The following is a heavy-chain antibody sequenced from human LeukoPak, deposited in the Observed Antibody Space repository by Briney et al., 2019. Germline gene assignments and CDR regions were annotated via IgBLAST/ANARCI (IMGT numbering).Heavy chain of an antibody. CDR3: ARGASASPSQFDY. D-gene: IGHD3-3*01. J-gene: IGHJ4*02. Sequence: GGSLRLSCAASGFTVSSYWMHGVRQAPGKGLVWVSRINTDGSSTTYADSVKGRFTISRDNAKNTLYLQMNSLRAEDTAVYYCARGASASPSQFDYWGQGTLVTVSS. V-gene: IGHV3-74*01. CDR2: INTDGSST. CDR1: GFTVSSYW.